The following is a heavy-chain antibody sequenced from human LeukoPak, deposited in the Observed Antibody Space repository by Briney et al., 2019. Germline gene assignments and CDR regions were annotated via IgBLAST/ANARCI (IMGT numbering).Heavy chain of an antibody. CDR2: IYHTGST. CDR3: ARAGWILTSGIDY. J-gene: IGHJ4*02. Sequence: SETLSLTCGVSGYSISRGYYWGWIRQPPGKGLEWIGTIYHTGSTYYTPSLGSRVTISVDTSKNEFSLNLNSVTAADTAVYYCARAGWILTSGIDYWGQGALVTVSS. V-gene: IGHV4-38-2*01. CDR1: GYSISRGYY. D-gene: IGHD5-18*01.